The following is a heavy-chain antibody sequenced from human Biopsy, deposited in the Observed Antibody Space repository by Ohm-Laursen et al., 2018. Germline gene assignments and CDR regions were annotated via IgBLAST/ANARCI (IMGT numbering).Heavy chain of an antibody. Sequence: GSSVKVSCKVSGYSVTELPMHWVRQAPGQGLEWMGGFAPENGRIVYSQKFQGRVTMTEDTSTNTAYMEVWRLRSDDTAVYYCAADINVWNVNYWGQGTQVIVSS. D-gene: IGHD1-1*01. V-gene: IGHV1-24*01. CDR3: AADINVWNVNY. CDR1: GYSVTELP. J-gene: IGHJ4*02. CDR2: FAPENGRI.